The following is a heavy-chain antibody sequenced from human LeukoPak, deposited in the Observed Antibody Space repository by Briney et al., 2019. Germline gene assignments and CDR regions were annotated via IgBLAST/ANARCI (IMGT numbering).Heavy chain of an antibody. CDR3: ARSCPVLRYSLGMDV. CDR2: INHSGST. J-gene: IGHJ6*04. Sequence: PSETLSLTCAVYGGSFSGYYWSWIRQPPGKGLEWIGEINHSGSTNYNPSLTSRVTISVDTSKNQFSLKLSSVTAADTAVYYCARSCPVLRYSLGMDVWGKGTTVTVSS. V-gene: IGHV4-34*01. D-gene: IGHD2-15*01. CDR1: GGSFSGYY.